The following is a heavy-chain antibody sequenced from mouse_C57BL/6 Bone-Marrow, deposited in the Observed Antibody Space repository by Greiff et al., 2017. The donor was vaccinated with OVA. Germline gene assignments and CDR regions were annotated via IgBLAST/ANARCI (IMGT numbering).Heavy chain of an antibody. V-gene: IGHV2-4*01. CDR2: IWSGGST. CDR1: GFSLTSYG. Sequence: VQGVESGPGLVQPSQSLSITCTVSGFSLTSYGVHWVRQPPGKGLEWLGVIWSGGSTDYNAAFISRLSISKDNSKSQVFFKMNSLQADDTAIYYCAINWDWYFDVWGTGTTVTVSS. D-gene: IGHD4-1*02. J-gene: IGHJ1*03. CDR3: AINWDWYFDV.